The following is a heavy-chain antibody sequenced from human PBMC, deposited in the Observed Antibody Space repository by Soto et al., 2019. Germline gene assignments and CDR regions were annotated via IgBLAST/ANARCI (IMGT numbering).Heavy chain of an antibody. D-gene: IGHD2-8*01. CDR1: GFTISSYA. CDR2: ISYDGSNK. V-gene: IGHV3-30-3*01. CDR3: AKDIGLRTINPDFYGMDA. J-gene: IGHJ6*02. Sequence: GGSLRLSCAASGFTISSYAMHWVRQAPGKGLEWVAVISYDGSNKYYADSVKGRFTISRDNSKNTLYLQMNSLRTEDTALYYCAKDIGLRTINPDFYGMDAWGQGTTVTVSS.